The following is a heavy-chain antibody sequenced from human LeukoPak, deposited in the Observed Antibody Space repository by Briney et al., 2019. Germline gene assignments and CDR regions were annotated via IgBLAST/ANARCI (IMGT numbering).Heavy chain of an antibody. Sequence: SETLSLTCAVYGGSFSGYYWSWIRQPPGKGLEWIGEINHSGSTNYNPSLKSRVTISVDTSKNQFSLKLSSVTAADTAAYYCARGPRTYYDFWSGYYQNWFDPWGQGTLVTVSS. CDR1: GGSFSGYY. V-gene: IGHV4-34*01. D-gene: IGHD3-3*01. CDR2: INHSGST. J-gene: IGHJ5*02. CDR3: ARGPRTYYDFWSGYYQNWFDP.